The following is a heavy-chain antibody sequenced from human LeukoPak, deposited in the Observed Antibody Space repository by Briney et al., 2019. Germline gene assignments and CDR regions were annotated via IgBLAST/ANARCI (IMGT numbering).Heavy chain of an antibody. V-gene: IGHV1-69*04. J-gene: IGHJ4*02. CDR2: IIPILGIA. CDR1: GGTFSSYA. Sequence: SVKVSCTASGGTFSSYAISWVRQAPGHGLEWMGGIIPILGIANYAQKFQGRVKITADKSTSTAYMELSSLRSEDTAVYYCAKLSGGGYCSGGSCYFDYWGQGTLVTVSS. D-gene: IGHD2-15*01. CDR3: AKLSGGGYCSGGSCYFDY.